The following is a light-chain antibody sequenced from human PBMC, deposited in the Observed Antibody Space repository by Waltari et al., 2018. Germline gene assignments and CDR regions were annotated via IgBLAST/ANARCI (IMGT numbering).Light chain of an antibody. J-gene: IGLJ3*02. CDR3: SSFTSTNTWV. Sequence: QSALTQPASVSGSPGQAITIPCTGTGSDIGGYNYVPWYQQHPGKAPKLLIYGVSSRSSGVSNRFSGSKSGYAASLTISGLQAEDEAHYYCSSFTSTNTWVFGGGTKLTVL. V-gene: IGLV2-14*01. CDR2: GVS. CDR1: GSDIGGYNY.